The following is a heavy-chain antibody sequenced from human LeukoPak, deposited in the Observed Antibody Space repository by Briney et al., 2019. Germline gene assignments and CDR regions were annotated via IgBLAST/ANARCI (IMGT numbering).Heavy chain of an antibody. CDR1: GGSISSGGYS. V-gene: IGHV4-30-2*01. J-gene: IGHJ3*02. Sequence: SETLSLTCTVSGGSISSGGYSWSWIRQPPGKGLEWIGYIYHSGSTYYNPSLKSRVIISVDRSKNQFSLKLTSVTAADTAVYYCASVGALGAFDIWGQGTMVTVSS. CDR2: IYHSGST. D-gene: IGHD1-26*01. CDR3: ASVGALGAFDI.